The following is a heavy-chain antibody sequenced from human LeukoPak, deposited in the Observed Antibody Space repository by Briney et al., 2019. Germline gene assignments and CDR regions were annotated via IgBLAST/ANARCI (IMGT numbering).Heavy chain of an antibody. CDR3: AREPDA. J-gene: IGHJ5*02. V-gene: IGHV4-39*07. CDR2: VHHTGRA. CDR1: GGSISSSSYY. Sequence: SETLSLTCTVSGGSISSSSYYWGWIRQPPGKGLEWLGTVHHTGRAFYNPSLRGRTTVSVDTSKNQFSLKLASVTAADTAVYYCAREPDAWGQGILVTVSS.